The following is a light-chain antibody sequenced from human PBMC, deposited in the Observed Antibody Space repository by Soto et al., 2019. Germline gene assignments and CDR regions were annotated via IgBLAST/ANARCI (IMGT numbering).Light chain of an antibody. Sequence: DIQVTQSPPSMAASVGDRVTITCRASQYIYNYLSWYQQKPGKAHKLLIYDASSLQSGVPPRFSGSGSGTDFTLSINSLQPEDFATYYGQQTYSTPLTFGGGTKVDIK. CDR1: QYIYNY. J-gene: IGKJ4*01. CDR3: QQTYSTPLT. CDR2: DAS. V-gene: IGKV1-39*01.